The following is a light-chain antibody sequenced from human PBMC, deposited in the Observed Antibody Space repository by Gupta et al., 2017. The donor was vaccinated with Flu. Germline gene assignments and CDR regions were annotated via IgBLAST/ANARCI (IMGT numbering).Light chain of an antibody. Sequence: QSVLTQPPSVSGAPGQWATISCTGSSSNIGTVYDVHWYQQLPGTAPKPLIYSNNNRPSGVPDRFSGSKSGTSASLAITGLQAEDEADYYCQSYDSSLIGYVFGTGTKVTVL. J-gene: IGLJ1*01. CDR3: QSYDSSLIGYV. CDR1: SSNIGTVYD. CDR2: SNN. V-gene: IGLV1-40*01.